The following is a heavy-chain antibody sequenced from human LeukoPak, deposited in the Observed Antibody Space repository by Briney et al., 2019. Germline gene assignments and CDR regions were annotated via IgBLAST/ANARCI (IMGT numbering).Heavy chain of an antibody. V-gene: IGHV3-20*01. Sequence: GGSLRLSCGASGFTLENYAINWVRQAPGKGLEWVSAISGSGGSTGYADSVKGRFTISRDNAKNSLYLQMTSLRAEDTALYHCARDGIIGTTDWYFDLWGRGTLVTVSS. J-gene: IGHJ2*01. CDR3: ARDGIIGTTDWYFDL. CDR1: GFTLENYA. CDR2: ISGSGGST. D-gene: IGHD1-7*01.